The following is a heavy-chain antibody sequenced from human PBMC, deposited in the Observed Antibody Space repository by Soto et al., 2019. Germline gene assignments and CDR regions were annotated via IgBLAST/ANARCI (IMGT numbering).Heavy chain of an antibody. Sequence: PSETLSLTCAVSGGSTSDKSYFWGWVRQSPGKGLEWIGSMYYSGSSYYNPSLKSRVAISVDTSRNQFSLKLRSVTAADTAVYFCARQRLLRLKPDFDIWGQGTLVTV. CDR2: MYYSGSS. D-gene: IGHD2-21*02. J-gene: IGHJ4*02. CDR1: GGSTSDKSYF. V-gene: IGHV4-39*01. CDR3: ARQRLLRLKPDFDI.